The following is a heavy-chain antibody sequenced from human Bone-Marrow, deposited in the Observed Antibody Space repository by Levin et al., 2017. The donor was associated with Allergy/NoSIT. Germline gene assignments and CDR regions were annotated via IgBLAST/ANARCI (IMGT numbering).Heavy chain of an antibody. V-gene: IGHV3-66*01. CDR1: GFTVSSNY. Sequence: PGGSLRLSCVASGFTVSSNYMNWVRQAPGKGLEWVSVIYSGGSTYYADSVKGRFTISRDNSKNTLYLQMSSLRAEDTAVYYCATDRAYCSNTTCYLPDAFDIWGQGPMVTVSS. CDR3: ATDRAYCSNTTCYLPDAFDI. J-gene: IGHJ3*02. CDR2: IYSGGST. D-gene: IGHD2-2*01.